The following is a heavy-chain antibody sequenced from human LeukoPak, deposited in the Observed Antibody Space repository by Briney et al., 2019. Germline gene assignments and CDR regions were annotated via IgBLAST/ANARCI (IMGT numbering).Heavy chain of an antibody. V-gene: IGHV1-46*01. J-gene: IGHJ4*02. Sequence: ASVKVSCKASGYTFTNYYIHWVRQAPGQGLEWMGLINPGGDNTDYAQNFQGRVTMTTDTSTSTAYMELRSLRSDDTAVYYCARRYYYGYYFDYWGQGTLVTVSS. CDR2: INPGGDNT. D-gene: IGHD4-17*01. CDR3: ARRYYYGYYFDY. CDR1: GYTFTNYY.